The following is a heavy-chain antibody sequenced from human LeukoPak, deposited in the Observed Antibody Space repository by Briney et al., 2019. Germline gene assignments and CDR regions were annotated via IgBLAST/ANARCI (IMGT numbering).Heavy chain of an antibody. D-gene: IGHD3-3*01. CDR1: GFTFSSYG. V-gene: IGHV3-30*02. CDR2: IRYDGSNK. Sequence: PGGSLRLSCAASGFTFSSYGMHWVRQAPGKGLEWVAFIRYDGSNKYYADSVKGRFTISRDNSKNTLYLQMNSLRAEDTAVCYCAKVLYDFWSGYFHHYFDYWGQGTLVTVSS. J-gene: IGHJ4*02. CDR3: AKVLYDFWSGYFHHYFDY.